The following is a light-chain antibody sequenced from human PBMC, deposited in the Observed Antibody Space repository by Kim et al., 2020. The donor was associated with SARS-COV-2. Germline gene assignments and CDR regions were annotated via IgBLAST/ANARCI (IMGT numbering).Light chain of an antibody. CDR1: SANIGSNT. Sequence: GQTVAISCSGSSANIGSNTVNCDQHVAGTAPKLLIHSNNLRPSGVPDRFSDSRSGTSASLTISGLQAEDEADYYCAAWDDSLNGWVFGGGTQLTVL. V-gene: IGLV1-44*01. J-gene: IGLJ3*02. CDR2: SNN. CDR3: AAWDDSLNGWV.